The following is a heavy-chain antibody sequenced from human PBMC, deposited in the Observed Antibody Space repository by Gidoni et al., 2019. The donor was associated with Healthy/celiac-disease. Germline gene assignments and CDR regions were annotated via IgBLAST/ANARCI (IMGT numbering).Heavy chain of an antibody. V-gene: IGHV4-4*02. Sequence: QVQLQESGPGLVKPSGTLYLTCAVPGGSIRSSNWWCWVGQPPGKGLEWIGEIYHSGRTNYNPSLKSRVTISVDKSKNQFSLKLSSVTAADTAVYYCARVGRLLWFGELLSGMDVWGQGTTVTVSS. CDR1: GGSIRSSNW. CDR2: IYHSGRT. D-gene: IGHD3-10*01. J-gene: IGHJ6*02. CDR3: ARVGRLLWFGELLSGMDV.